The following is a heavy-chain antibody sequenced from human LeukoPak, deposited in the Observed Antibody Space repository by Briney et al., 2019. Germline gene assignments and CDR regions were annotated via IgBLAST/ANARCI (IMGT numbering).Heavy chain of an antibody. V-gene: IGHV3-21*01. D-gene: IGHD3-22*01. CDR2: ISSSSSYI. CDR3: ARDSGLGDYYDSSGHPGY. CDR1: GFTFSSYS. Sequence: GGSLRLSCAASGFTFSSYSMNWVRQAPGKGLEWVSSISSSSSYIYYADSVKGRFTISRDNAKNSLYLQMNSLRAEDTAVYYCARDSGLGDYYDSSGHPGYWGQGTLVTVSS. J-gene: IGHJ4*02.